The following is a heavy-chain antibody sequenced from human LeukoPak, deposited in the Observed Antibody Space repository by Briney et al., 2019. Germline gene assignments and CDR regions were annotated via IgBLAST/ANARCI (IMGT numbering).Heavy chain of an antibody. V-gene: IGHV3-7*03. D-gene: IGHD3-10*01. CDR2: IKQDGSEK. CDR1: GFTFSSYW. Sequence: GGSLRLSCAASGFTFSSYWMSWVRQAPGKGLEWVANIKQDGSEKYYVDSVKGRFTISRDNAKNSLYLQMNSLRAEDTAVYYCARVILYGSGSYCTDYWGQGTLVTVSS. J-gene: IGHJ4*02. CDR3: ARVILYGSGSYCTDY.